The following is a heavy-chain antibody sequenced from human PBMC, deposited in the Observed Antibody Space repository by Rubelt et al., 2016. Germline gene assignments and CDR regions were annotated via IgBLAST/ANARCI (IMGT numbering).Heavy chain of an antibody. D-gene: IGHD4-11*01. V-gene: IGHV3-23*01. CDR2: IGGSGGDT. CDR1: GFTFSRYA. J-gene: IGHJ3*02. CDR3: AKSMAYTALFHI. Sequence: EVQLLESGGGLVQPGGSLRLSCAASGFTFSRYAMSWVRQAPGKGLEWVSAIGGSGGDTYYADSVKGRFTLSRDNSKNTLYLQMNSLGAEDTAVYYCAKSMAYTALFHIWGQGTMVTVSS.